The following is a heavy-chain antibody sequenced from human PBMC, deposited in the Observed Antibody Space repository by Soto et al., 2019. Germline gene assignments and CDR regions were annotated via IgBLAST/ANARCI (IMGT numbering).Heavy chain of an antibody. J-gene: IGHJ6*03. D-gene: IGHD6-13*01. CDR3: ARGEQQLLDYYMDV. CDR1: GYTFTSYD. Sequence: QVQLVQSGAEVKKPGASVKVSCKASGYTFTSYDINWVRQATGQGLEWMGWMNPNSGNTGYAQKFQGRVNMTRNTSISTAYMELSSLRSEDTAVYYCARGEQQLLDYYMDVWGKGTTVTVSS. CDR2: MNPNSGNT. V-gene: IGHV1-8*01.